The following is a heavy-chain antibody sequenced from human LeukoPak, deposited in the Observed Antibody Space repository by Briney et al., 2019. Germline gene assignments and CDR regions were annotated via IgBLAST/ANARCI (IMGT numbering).Heavy chain of an antibody. CDR3: ARDGFGEVALDY. V-gene: IGHV3-74*01. CDR1: GFTFSSYW. D-gene: IGHD3-3*01. J-gene: IGHJ4*02. CDR2: INTDGSST. Sequence: PGGSLRLSCAASGFTFSSYWMHWVRQTPGKGLVWVSRINTDGSSTSYADSVKGRFTISRDNANNTLYLQMNSLRAEDTAVYYCARDGFGEVALDYWGQGTLVTVSS.